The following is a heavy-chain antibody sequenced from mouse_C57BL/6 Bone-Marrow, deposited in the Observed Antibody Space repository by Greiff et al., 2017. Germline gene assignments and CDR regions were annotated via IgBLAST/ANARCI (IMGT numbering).Heavy chain of an antibody. V-gene: IGHV5-6*01. Sequence: EVMLVESGGDLVKPGGSLKLSCAASGFTFSSYGMSWVRQTPDKRLEWVATISSGGSYTYYPDSVKGRCTISRDNAKNTLYLQMSSLKSEDTAMYYCARNYGSPFDYWGQGTTLTVSS. CDR2: ISSGGSYT. CDR1: GFTFSSYG. J-gene: IGHJ2*01. D-gene: IGHD1-1*01. CDR3: ARNYGSPFDY.